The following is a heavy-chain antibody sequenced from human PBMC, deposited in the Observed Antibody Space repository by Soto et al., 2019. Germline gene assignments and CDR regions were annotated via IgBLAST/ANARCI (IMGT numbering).Heavy chain of an antibody. CDR3: ARDDKDEYGADRGGFGC. CDR2: IWYDGSNK. Sequence: QVHLVESGGGVVQPGTSLRLSCAASGFSFSIFGMHWVRQAPGKGLEWVAGIWYDGSNKYYADSVKGRFSISRDNSKNPLYLQMNSLRAEDTAVDYCARDDKDEYGADRGGFGCWGQGTLVTVSS. CDR1: GFSFSIFG. D-gene: IGHD2-8*01. J-gene: IGHJ4*02. V-gene: IGHV3-33*01.